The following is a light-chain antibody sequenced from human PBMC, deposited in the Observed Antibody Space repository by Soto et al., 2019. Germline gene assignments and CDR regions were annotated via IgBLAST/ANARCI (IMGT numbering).Light chain of an antibody. J-gene: IGKJ1*01. CDR3: QQYNSYSRT. V-gene: IGKV1-5*01. CDR1: QSISSW. Sequence: DIQMTQSPSTLSASVGDRVTITCRASQSISSWLAWYQQKPGKAPKLLIYDASSLESGVPSRFSGRGSGTEFTLTISSLQPDDCATYYCQQYNSYSRTFGQGTKVEIK. CDR2: DAS.